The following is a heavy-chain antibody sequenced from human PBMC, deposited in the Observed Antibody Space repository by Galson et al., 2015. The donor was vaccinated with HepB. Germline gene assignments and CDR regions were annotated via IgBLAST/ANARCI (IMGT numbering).Heavy chain of an antibody. CDR3: ARARSTTLTMIVRGGYYFDY. D-gene: IGHD3-22*01. CDR2: IYHGAPA. CDR1: YY. J-gene: IGHJ4*02. V-gene: IGHV4-59*01. Sequence: YYWSWVRQPPGKGLEWIGCIYHGAPANYNSSLKSRVTMSADTSKNQFSLRLTSVTAADTAVYYCARARSTTLTMIVRGGYYFDYWGQGSLVTVSS.